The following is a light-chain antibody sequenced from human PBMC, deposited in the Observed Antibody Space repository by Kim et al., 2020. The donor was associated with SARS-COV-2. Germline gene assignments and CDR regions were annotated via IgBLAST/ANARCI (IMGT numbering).Light chain of an antibody. J-gene: IGKJ1*01. CDR3: QQYNDWPWT. CDR2: GAS. V-gene: IGKV3-15*01. CDR1: QSICSN. Sequence: EIVMTQSPATLSVSPGERVTLSCRASQSICSNLGWYQRKPGQAPRLLIYGASTRATGIPARFSGGGSGPDFILTISSLQSEDFAVYCCQQYNDWPWTFGQGTKVDIK.